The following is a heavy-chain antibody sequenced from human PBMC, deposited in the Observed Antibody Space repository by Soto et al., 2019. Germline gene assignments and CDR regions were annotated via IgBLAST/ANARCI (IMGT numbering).Heavy chain of an antibody. J-gene: IGHJ3*02. CDR2: ISYGGSNK. CDR3: AKDQAVAAARMAFDI. D-gene: IGHD6-13*01. Sequence: QVQLVESGGGVVQPGRSLRLSCAASGFTFSGYGMHWVRQAPGKGLEWVAVISYGGSNKYYADSVKGRFSISRDDSQNTLYLQMNSVRAEDTAVYYCAKDQAVAAARMAFDIWGQGTMVTVSS. V-gene: IGHV3-30*18. CDR1: GFTFSGYG.